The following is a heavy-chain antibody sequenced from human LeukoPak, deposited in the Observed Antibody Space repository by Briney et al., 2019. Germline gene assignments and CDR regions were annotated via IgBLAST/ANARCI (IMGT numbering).Heavy chain of an antibody. V-gene: IGHV3-33*01. CDR2: ILNDGSQE. D-gene: IGHD3-16*01. Sequence: PGRSLRLSCAASGFTFSSYCMHCVRQAPGKGLEWGAVILNDGSQEQYADSVKGRFTISRDNSKNTLFLQMNSLRAEDTAAYYCARDDALGDNALDIWGQGTMVTVSS. CDR1: GFTFSSYC. CDR3: ARDDALGDNALDI. J-gene: IGHJ3*02.